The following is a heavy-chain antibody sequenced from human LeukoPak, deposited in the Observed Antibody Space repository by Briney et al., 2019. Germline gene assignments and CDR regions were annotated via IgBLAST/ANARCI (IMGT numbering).Heavy chain of an antibody. CDR2: ISGSGGST. J-gene: IGHJ4*02. D-gene: IGHD4-17*01. CDR1: GFTFSSYA. V-gene: IGHV3-23*01. CDR3: AKCPFYGDYSYFDY. Sequence: PGGSLRLSCAASGFTFSSYAMSWVRQAPGKGLEWVSAISGSGGSTYYADSVKGRFTISRDNSKNTPYLQMNSLRAEDTAVYYCAKCPFYGDYSYFDYWGQGTLVTVSS.